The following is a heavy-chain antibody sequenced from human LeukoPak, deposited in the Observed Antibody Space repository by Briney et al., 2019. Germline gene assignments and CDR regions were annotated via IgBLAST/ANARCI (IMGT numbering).Heavy chain of an antibody. Sequence: GGSLRLSCAASGFTFSSYGMHWVRQAPGKGLEWGAVIWYDGSNKYYADSVKGRFTISRDNSKNTLYLQMNSLRAEDTAVYYCARGYDILTGYLYYFDYWGQGTLVTVSS. CDR3: ARGYDILTGYLYYFDY. D-gene: IGHD3-9*01. CDR2: IWYDGSNK. CDR1: GFTFSSYG. J-gene: IGHJ4*02. V-gene: IGHV3-33*01.